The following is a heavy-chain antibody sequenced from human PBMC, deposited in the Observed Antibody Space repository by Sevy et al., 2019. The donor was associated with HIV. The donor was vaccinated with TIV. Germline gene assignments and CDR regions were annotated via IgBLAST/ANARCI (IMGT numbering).Heavy chain of an antibody. Sequence: GGSLRLSCAASGFNLRTYDMHWVRQAPGKGLEWVSAIGTAGDTSYPASVKGRFTISRENARNSLHLQMSNLGVGDTAMYFCARGGSDAFDFWGRGAMVTVSS. J-gene: IGHJ3*01. CDR3: ARGGSDAFDF. D-gene: IGHD3-10*01. CDR2: IGTAGDT. V-gene: IGHV3-13*01. CDR1: GFNLRTYD.